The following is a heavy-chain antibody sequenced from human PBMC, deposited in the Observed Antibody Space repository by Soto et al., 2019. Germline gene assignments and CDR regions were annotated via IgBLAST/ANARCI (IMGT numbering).Heavy chain of an antibody. V-gene: IGHV2-5*02. D-gene: IGHD4-17*01. CDR2: IYWDDDK. CDR1: GFSVSTSGVG. CDR3: AYGDYVGNWFDP. Sequence: QITLKESGPTLVKPTQTLTLTCTFSGFSVSTSGVGVGWIRQPPGKALEWLALIYWDDDKRYSPSLKSRLTIXQXXSKNQVVLTMTNMDPVDTATYYCAYGDYVGNWFDPWGQGTLVTVSS. J-gene: IGHJ5*02.